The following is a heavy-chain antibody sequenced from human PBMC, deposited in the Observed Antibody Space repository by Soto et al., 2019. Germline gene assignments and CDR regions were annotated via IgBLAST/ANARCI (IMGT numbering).Heavy chain of an antibody. CDR2: IRSTTGYT. CDR1: GFTFSDSY. V-gene: IGHV3-11*06. Sequence: QVQLVESGGDLVKPGGSLRLSCAASGFTFSDSYMSWIRQAPGKGLEWVSTIRSTTGYTNYAASVKGRFTVSTDNAKNSLSLQMNALRADDTAVYYCARRGYTFGYDYWGRGTLVTVSS. J-gene: IGHJ4*02. D-gene: IGHD5-18*01. CDR3: ARRGYTFGYDY.